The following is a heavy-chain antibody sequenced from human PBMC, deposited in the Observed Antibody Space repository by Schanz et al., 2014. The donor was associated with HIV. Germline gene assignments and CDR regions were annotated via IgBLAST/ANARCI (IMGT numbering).Heavy chain of an antibody. Sequence: QVQLVQSGAEAKKPGASVMLSCKASGYSFTSYDINWVRQATGLGLEWMGWMNPNIGYTGYAQKFQGRVTMTRHTPTSTAYMELSSLRSDDTAVYYCARMSPSSTSYGDAFDVWGQGTMITVSS. J-gene: IGHJ3*01. CDR1: GYSFTSYD. CDR2: MNPNIGYT. D-gene: IGHD2-2*01. V-gene: IGHV1-8*01. CDR3: ARMSPSSTSYGDAFDV.